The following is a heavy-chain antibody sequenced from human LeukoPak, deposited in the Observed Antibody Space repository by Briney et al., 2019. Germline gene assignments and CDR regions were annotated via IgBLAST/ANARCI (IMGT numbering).Heavy chain of an antibody. V-gene: IGHV3-30-3*01. D-gene: IGHD2-2*01. CDR1: GFTFSSYA. Sequence: GVSLRLSCAASGFTFSSYAMHGVRGAPGKALEGVAVISYDGSNKYYADSVKGRFTISRDNSKNTLYLQMNSLRAEDTAVYYCARDREIVVVPSYYYYGMDVWGQGTTVTVSS. CDR3: ARDREIVVVPSYYYYGMDV. CDR2: ISYDGSNK. J-gene: IGHJ6*02.